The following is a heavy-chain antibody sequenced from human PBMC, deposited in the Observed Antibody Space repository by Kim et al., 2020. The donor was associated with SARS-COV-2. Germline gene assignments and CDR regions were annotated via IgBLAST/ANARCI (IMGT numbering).Heavy chain of an antibody. J-gene: IGHJ4*02. Sequence: ADSVKCRFTVSRDNAKKTLYLQMDSLRAEDTALYYCAKDHESSGWPTFDYWGQGILVTVSS. CDR3: AKDHESSGWPTFDY. V-gene: IGHV3-23*01. D-gene: IGHD3-22*01.